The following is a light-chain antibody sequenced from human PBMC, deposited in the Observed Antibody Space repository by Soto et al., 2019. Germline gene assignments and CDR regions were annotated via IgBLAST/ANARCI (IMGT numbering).Light chain of an antibody. CDR1: QTVNSN. CDR3: RQYNNWPRT. CDR2: GAS. V-gene: IGKV3-15*01. Sequence: EIVMTQSPATLSVSPGERATLSCRASQTVNSNLAWYQQKPGQAPRLLIYGASTRATGIPARFSGSGSGTEFTLTISSLQSEDFAVYYCRQYNNWPRTFGQGTKVEIK. J-gene: IGKJ1*01.